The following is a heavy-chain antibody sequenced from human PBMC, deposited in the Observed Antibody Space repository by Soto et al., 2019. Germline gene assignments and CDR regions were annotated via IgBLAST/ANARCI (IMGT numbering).Heavy chain of an antibody. Sequence: QVQLVQSGAEVRNPGASVKLSCKASGYTFNMYYMHWVRQAPGQGLEWMGVFNPNGDTTTYAQRFQGRLTMTRDTSTSTVYMDLTSLRSEDTAVYYCAREGAAAARMFDNWGQGTLVTVSS. CDR1: GYTFNMYY. V-gene: IGHV1-46*02. D-gene: IGHD6-13*01. J-gene: IGHJ4*02. CDR3: AREGAAAARMFDN. CDR2: FNPNGDTT.